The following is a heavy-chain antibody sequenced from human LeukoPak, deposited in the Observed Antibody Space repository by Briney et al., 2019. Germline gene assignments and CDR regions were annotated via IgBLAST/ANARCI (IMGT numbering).Heavy chain of an antibody. CDR1: GGSVSYYY. D-gene: IGHD3-22*01. Sequence: SETLSLTCTVSGGSVSYYYWSWIRQPPGKGLEWIGCIHSSGTTNYNPSLKSRVTISVDTSKNQFSLKLSSVTAADTAVYYCARGVVITGFDYWGQGTLVTVSS. CDR3: ARGVVITGFDY. J-gene: IGHJ4*02. V-gene: IGHV4-59*02. CDR2: IHSSGTT.